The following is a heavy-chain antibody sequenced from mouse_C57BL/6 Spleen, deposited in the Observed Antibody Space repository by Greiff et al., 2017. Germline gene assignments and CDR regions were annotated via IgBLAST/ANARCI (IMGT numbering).Heavy chain of an antibody. CDR1: GYTFTSYW. J-gene: IGHJ3*01. V-gene: IGHV1-64*01. CDR2: IHPNSGST. CDR3: ARQNSTAAWFAY. Sequence: QVQLQQPGAELVKPGASVKLSCKASGYTFTSYWMHWVKQRPGQGLEWIGMIHPNSGSTNYNEKFKSKATLTVDKSSSTAYMQLSSLTSEDSAVYYCARQNSTAAWFAYWGQGTLVTVSA.